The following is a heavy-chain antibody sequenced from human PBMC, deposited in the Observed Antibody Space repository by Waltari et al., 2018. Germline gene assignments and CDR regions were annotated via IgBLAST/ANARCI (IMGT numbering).Heavy chain of an antibody. CDR1: GFILSSYW. J-gene: IGHJ6*02. D-gene: IGHD4-17*01. CDR2: VNRDGSCT. V-gene: IGHV3-74*01. Sequence: EEQLVESGGGLVQPGGSLRLSCAASGFILSSYWMEWVRQAPGKGAVWVSRVNRDGSCTSYADSVKGRFTISRDNAKNMLYLQMNSLRPEDTALYYCARHGGDYAPYFYYGMDVWGQGTTVTVSS. CDR3: ARHGGDYAPYFYYGMDV.